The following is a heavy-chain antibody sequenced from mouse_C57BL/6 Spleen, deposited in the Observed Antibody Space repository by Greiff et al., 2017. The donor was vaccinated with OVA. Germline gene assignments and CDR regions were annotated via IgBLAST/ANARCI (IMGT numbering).Heavy chain of an antibody. J-gene: IGHJ4*01. D-gene: IGHD1-1*01. CDR1: GFSLTSYA. Sequence: VMLVESGPGLVAPSQSLSITCTVSGFSLTSYAISWVRQPPGKGLEWLGVIWTGGGTNYNSALKSRLSISKDNSKSQVFLKMNSLQTDDTARYYCARNSLTTVVPYYYAMDYWGQGTSVTVSS. CDR2: IWTGGGT. CDR3: ARNSLTTVVPYYYAMDY. V-gene: IGHV2-9-1*01.